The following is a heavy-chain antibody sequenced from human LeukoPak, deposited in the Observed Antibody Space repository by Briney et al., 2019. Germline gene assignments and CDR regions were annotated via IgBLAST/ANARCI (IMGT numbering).Heavy chain of an antibody. V-gene: IGHV3-30*02. CDR1: GFTFSSYG. D-gene: IGHD2-21*02. J-gene: IGHJ4*02. CDR3: AKGGPDQGDSPPFDY. Sequence: GGSLRLSCAASGFTFSSYGMHWVRQAPGKRLEWVSFIRYDGSDKHYADSVKGRFTISRDISQNTLYLQMNSLRPEDTAVYYCAKGGPDQGDSPPFDYWGQGTLVTVSS. CDR2: IRYDGSDK.